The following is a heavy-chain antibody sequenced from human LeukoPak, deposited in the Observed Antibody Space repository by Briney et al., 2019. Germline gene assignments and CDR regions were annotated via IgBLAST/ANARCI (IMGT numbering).Heavy chain of an antibody. CDR1: GYTFTSYY. J-gene: IGHJ4*02. CDR3: ARVSCSGGSCYSIFFDY. Sequence: ASVKVSCKASGYTFTSYYMHWVRQAPGQGPEWMGIINPSGGSTSYAQKFQGRVTMTRDTSTSTVYMELSSLRSEDTAVYYCARVSCSGGSCYSIFFDYWGQGTLVTVSS. CDR2: INPSGGST. D-gene: IGHD2-15*01. V-gene: IGHV1-46*01.